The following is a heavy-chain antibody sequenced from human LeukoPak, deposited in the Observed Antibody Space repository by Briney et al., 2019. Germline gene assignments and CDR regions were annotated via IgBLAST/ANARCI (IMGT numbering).Heavy chain of an antibody. J-gene: IGHJ4*02. CDR3: AKGLGGFGGYHFDY. CDR1: GFTFSSYA. D-gene: IGHD3-10*01. CDR2: ISGSGGST. V-gene: IGHV3-23*01. Sequence: PGGSLRLSCAAPGFTFSSYAMSWVRQAPGKGLEWVSAISGSGGSTYYADSVKGRFTISRDNSKNTLYLQMNSLRAEDTAVYYCAKGLGGFGGYHFDYWGQGTLVTVSS.